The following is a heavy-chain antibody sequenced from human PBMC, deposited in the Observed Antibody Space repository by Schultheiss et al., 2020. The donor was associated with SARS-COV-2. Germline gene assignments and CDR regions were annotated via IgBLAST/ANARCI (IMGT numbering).Heavy chain of an antibody. CDR1: GFTFSTYS. J-gene: IGHJ4*02. Sequence: GGSLRLSCVVSGFTFSTYSMNWVRQAPGKGLEWISYISSRSSTIHYADSVKGRVTISRDNSKNTLYLQMNSLRAEDTAVYYCARPRRITGTLDYWGQGTLVTVSS. CDR3: ARPRRITGTLDY. CDR2: ISSRSSTI. V-gene: IGHV3-48*01. D-gene: IGHD1-20*01.